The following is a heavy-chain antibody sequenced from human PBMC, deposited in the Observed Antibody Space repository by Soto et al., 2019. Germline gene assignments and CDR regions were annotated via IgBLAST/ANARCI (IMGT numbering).Heavy chain of an antibody. CDR1: GGSVSSGSYY. D-gene: IGHD3-22*01. CDR3: ARGPLYYDSSGYYFLFDY. CDR2: IYYSGST. J-gene: IGHJ4*02. Sequence: PSETLSLTCTVSGGSVSSGSYYWSWIRQPPGKGLEWIGYIYYSGSTNYNPSLKSRVTISVDTSKNQFSLKLSSVTAADTAVYYCARGPLYYDSSGYYFLFDYWGQGTLVTVSS. V-gene: IGHV4-61*01.